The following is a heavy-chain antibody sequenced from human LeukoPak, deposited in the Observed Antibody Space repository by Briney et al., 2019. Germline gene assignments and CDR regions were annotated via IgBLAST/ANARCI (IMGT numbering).Heavy chain of an antibody. CDR1: GYSISSGYY. CDR2: IYHSGST. CDR3: ARPVAAAGTSDY. J-gene: IGHJ4*02. V-gene: IGHV4-38-2*02. D-gene: IGHD6-13*01. Sequence: SETLSLTCTVSGYSISSGYYWGWIRQPPGKGLEWIGSIYHSGSTYYNPSLKSRVTISVDTSKNQFSLKLSSVTAADTAVYYCARPVAAAGTSDYWGQGTLVTVSS.